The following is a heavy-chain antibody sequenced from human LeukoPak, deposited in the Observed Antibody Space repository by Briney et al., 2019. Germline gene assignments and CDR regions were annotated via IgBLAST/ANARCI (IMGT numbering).Heavy chain of an antibody. D-gene: IGHD3-10*01. Sequence: ASVKVSCKASGGTFSSYAISWVRQAPGQGLEWMGIINPSGGSTSYAQKFQGRVTMTRDTSTSTVYMELSSLRSEDTAVYYCARDGGGYDYYGSGSHRFDPWGQGTLVTVSS. CDR2: INPSGGST. CDR1: GGTFSSYA. V-gene: IGHV1-46*01. J-gene: IGHJ5*02. CDR3: ARDGGGYDYYGSGSHRFDP.